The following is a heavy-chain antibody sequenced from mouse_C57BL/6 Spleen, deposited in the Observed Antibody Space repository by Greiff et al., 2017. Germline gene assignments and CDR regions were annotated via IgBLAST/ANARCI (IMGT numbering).Heavy chain of an antibody. D-gene: IGHD2-3*01. CDR2: IHPNSGST. V-gene: IGHV1-64*01. CDR1: GYTFTSYW. Sequence: QVQLQQSGAELVKPGASVKLSCKASGYTFTSYWMHWVKQRPGQCLEWIGMIHPNSGSTNYNEKIKSKATLTVDKSSSTAYMQLSSLTSEDSAVYYCARDDGYYPFDYWGQGTTLTVSA. CDR3: ARDDGYYPFDY. J-gene: IGHJ2*01.